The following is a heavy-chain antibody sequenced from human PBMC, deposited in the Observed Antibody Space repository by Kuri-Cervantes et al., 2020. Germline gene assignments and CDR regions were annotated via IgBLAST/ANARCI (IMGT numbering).Heavy chain of an antibody. CDR1: GFSFSGSA. Sequence: GESLKISCAASGFSFSGSAMHWVRQASGKGLEWVGRIRSKANSYATAYAASVKGRFTISRDDSKNTLYLQMNSLKTEDTAVYYCTTDRGITMVRGAIDYWGQGTLVTVSS. D-gene: IGHD3-10*01. J-gene: IGHJ4*02. CDR3: TTDRGITMVRGAIDY. CDR2: IRSKANSYAT. V-gene: IGHV3-73*01.